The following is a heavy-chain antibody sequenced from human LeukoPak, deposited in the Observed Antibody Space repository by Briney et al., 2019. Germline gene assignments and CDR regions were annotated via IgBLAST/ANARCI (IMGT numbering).Heavy chain of an antibody. Sequence: ASVKVSCKASGGTFSSYAISWVRQAPGQGLEWMGGIIPIFGTANYAQKFQGRVTITTDESTSTAYMELSSLRSEDTAVYYCARERGYSYGWNYFDYWGQGTLVTVSS. CDR2: IIPIFGTA. CDR1: GGTFSSYA. J-gene: IGHJ4*02. D-gene: IGHD5-18*01. CDR3: ARERGYSYGWNYFDY. V-gene: IGHV1-69*05.